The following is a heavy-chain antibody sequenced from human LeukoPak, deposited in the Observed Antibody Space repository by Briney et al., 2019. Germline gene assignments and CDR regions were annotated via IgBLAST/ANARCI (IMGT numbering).Heavy chain of an antibody. D-gene: IGHD6-19*01. V-gene: IGHV4-38-2*01. J-gene: IGHJ4*02. CDR3: ARGWRQTKEKIDY. Sequence: SETLSLTCAVSSYSISSGYYWGWIRQPPGKGLEWIGEINHSGSTNYNPSLKSRVTISVDTSKNQFSLKLSSVTAADTAVYYCARGWRQTKEKIDYWGQGTLVTVSS. CDR1: SYSISSGYY. CDR2: INHSGST.